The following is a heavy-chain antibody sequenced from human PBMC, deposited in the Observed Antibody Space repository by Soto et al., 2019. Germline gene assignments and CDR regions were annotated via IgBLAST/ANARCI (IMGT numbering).Heavy chain of an antibody. CDR3: AGGLVRSYYYYGMDV. V-gene: IGHV4-59*01. J-gene: IGHJ6*02. D-gene: IGHD6-19*01. CDR2: IYYSGST. Sequence: QVQLQESGPGLVKPSETLSLTCTVSGGSISSYYWSWIRQPPGKGLEWIGYIYYSGSTNYNPSLKSRVTISVDPSKNKVSLKLSSVTAADTAVYYCAGGLVRSYYYYGMDVWGQGTTVTVSS. CDR1: GGSISSYY.